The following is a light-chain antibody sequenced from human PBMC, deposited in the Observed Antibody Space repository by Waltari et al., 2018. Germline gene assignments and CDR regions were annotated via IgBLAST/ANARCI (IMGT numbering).Light chain of an antibody. CDR1: VNIQTY. CDR3: QQSYANPWT. Sequence: DIRLTQTPSSLSASVGDRVTITCREIVNIQTYVNWYQQKPGKGPELLIFAASSLQIGVPSRFSGRGSGTEFTLTISNLQPEDFATYGCQQSYANPWTFGLGTKIEIK. J-gene: IGKJ1*01. CDR2: AAS. V-gene: IGKV1-39*01.